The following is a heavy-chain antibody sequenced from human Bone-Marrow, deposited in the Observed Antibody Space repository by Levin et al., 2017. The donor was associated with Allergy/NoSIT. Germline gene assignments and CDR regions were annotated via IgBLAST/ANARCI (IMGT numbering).Heavy chain of an antibody. V-gene: IGHV3-74*01. CDR1: GLTLSGSW. CDR2: INDDGSST. Sequence: GESLKISCAASGLTLSGSWMLWVRQVPGKGLVWVSTINDDGSSTAYADSVKGRFTISRDNAKNTLYLQMNSLRVEDTAVYYCAKSTAIHAGHTGSWGQGTLVTVSP. J-gene: IGHJ5*02. CDR3: AKSTAIHAGHTGS. D-gene: IGHD5-12*01.